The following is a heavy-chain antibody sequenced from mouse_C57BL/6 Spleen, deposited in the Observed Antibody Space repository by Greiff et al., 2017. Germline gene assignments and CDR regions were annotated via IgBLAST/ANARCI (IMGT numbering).Heavy chain of an antibody. J-gene: IGHJ4*01. CDR1: GFSLTSYG. V-gene: IGHV2-5*01. CDR3: AKKEGNAMDY. Sequence: VQLQQSGPGLVQPSQSLSITCTVSGFSLTSYGVHWVRQSPGKGLEWLGVIWRGGSTDYNAAFMYGLSITKDNSKSQVFCKMNSLQADDTAIYYCAKKEGNAMDYWGQGTSVTVSS. CDR2: IWRGGST.